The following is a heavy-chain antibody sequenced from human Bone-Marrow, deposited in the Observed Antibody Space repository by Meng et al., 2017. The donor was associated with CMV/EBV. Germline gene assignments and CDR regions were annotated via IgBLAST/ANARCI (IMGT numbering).Heavy chain of an antibody. CDR1: GGSISSSSYY. CDR2: IYYSGST. V-gene: IGHV4-39*07. CDR3: VRAEGSLYYYYGMDV. J-gene: IGHJ6*02. Sequence: SETLSLTCTVSGGSISSSSYYWGWIRQPPGKGLEWIGSIYYSGSTYYNPSLKSRVTISVDTSKNQFSLKLSSVTAADTAVYYCVRAEGSLYYYYGMDVWGQGTTVTVSS.